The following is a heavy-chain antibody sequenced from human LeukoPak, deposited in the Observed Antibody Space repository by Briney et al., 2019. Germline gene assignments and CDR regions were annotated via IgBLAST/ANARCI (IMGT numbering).Heavy chain of an antibody. CDR2: ILGSGGSP. J-gene: IGHJ4*02. CDR3: AKWGDYDVLTGYYVPDY. Sequence: GASLTLSCSASGFTFSNYAMIWLPQAPGKGLEWLSAILGSGGSPDYADSVKGRFTVSRDNSKSTLYLQMNSLRAEDTALYYCAKWGDYDVLTGYYVPDYWGQGTLVTVSS. V-gene: IGHV3-23*01. CDR1: GFTFSNYA. D-gene: IGHD3-9*01.